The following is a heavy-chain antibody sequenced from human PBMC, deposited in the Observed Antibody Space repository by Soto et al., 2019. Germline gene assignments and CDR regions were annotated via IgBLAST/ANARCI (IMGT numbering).Heavy chain of an antibody. J-gene: IGHJ6*02. V-gene: IGHV5-51*01. CDR1: GYSLTSYW. CDR2: IYPGDRDT. CDR3: ARVDYGGNLHYYYCYGMDV. Sequence: VASLKIACNGSGYSLTSYWIGWGLQIPRKGQEWRGIIYPGDRDTRSSPAFQGQFTISADKSISTACLQWSSRKASDTAMYYCARVDYGGNLHYYYCYGMDVWGQGTTVTVSS. D-gene: IGHD4-17*01.